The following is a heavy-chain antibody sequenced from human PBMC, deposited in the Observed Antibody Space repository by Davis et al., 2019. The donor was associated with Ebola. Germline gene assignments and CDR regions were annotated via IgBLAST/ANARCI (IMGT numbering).Heavy chain of an antibody. CDR3: ARDSRAYYYYGMDV. V-gene: IGHV3-9*01. CDR1: GFDFASQD. J-gene: IGHJ6*02. Sequence: PGGSLRLSCEASGFDFASQDMNWVRQVPGKGLEWVSGINWNSDSIGYADSVKGRFTISRDNTKKSLYLQMNSLRAEDTALYYCARDSRAYYYYGMDVWGQGTTVTVSS. CDR2: INWNSDSI.